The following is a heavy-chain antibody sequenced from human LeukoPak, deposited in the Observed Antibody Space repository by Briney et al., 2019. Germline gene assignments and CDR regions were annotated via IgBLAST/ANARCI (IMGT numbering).Heavy chain of an antibody. J-gene: IGHJ4*02. CDR2: IASVGSST. V-gene: IGHV3-74*01. Sequence: GGSLRLSCAASGFTFSSYWMNWVRQAPGKGLVWVSRIASVGSSTTYADSVKGRFSISRDNAKNTLYLQMNSLRVEDTAVYYCARGRPHGNDYWGQGTLVTVSS. CDR3: ARGRPHGNDY. D-gene: IGHD4-23*01. CDR1: GFTFSSYW.